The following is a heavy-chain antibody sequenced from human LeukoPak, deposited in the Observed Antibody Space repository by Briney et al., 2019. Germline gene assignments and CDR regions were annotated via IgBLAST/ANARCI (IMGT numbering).Heavy chain of an antibody. D-gene: IGHD3-10*01. CDR1: GLSLSKSGVG. CDR2: IYWDDDK. V-gene: IGHV2-5*02. CDR3: AHPGYGSGSYLRYYYFGLDV. Sequence: GSGPTLVNPTQNLTLTCTLSGLSLSKSGVGVAWIRQPPGKALEWLAVIYWDDDKRYNPSLKTRLTITKDTSKNQVVLAMTNMDPVDTATYYCAHPGYGSGSYLRYYYFGLDVWGQGTTVTVSS. J-gene: IGHJ6*02.